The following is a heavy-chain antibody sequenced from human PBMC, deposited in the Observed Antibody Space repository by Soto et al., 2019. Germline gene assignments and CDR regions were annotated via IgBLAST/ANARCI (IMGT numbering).Heavy chain of an antibody. CDR1: LFTFSSYS. V-gene: IGHV3-21*04. D-gene: IGHD3-3*01. Sequence: PGGSLRLSCAASLFTFSSYSMNWVLQSPVKGLEWVSSISTSSSYIYYADSVKGRFTISRDNAKNSLYLQMNSLRAEDTAVYYCARDRYDFWSGYYIHYWGQGTLVTVSS. CDR2: ISTSSSYI. CDR3: ARDRYDFWSGYYIHY. J-gene: IGHJ4*02.